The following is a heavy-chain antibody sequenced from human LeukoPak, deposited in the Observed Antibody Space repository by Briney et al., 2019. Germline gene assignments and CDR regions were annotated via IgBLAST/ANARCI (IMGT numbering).Heavy chain of an antibody. V-gene: IGHV4-59*01. D-gene: IGHD1-20*01. CDR2: IYYSGST. J-gene: IGHJ3*02. Sequence: SETLSLTCTVSGGSISSYYWSWIRQPPGKGLEWIGYIYYSGSTNYNPSLKSRVTISVDTSKSQFSLKLSSVTAADTAVYYCARSVNWIDAFDIWGQGTMVTVSS. CDR3: ARSVNWIDAFDI. CDR1: GGSISSYY.